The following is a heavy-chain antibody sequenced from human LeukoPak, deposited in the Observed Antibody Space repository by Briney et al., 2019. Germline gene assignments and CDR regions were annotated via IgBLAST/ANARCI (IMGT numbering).Heavy chain of an antibody. CDR2: INTNTGNP. J-gene: IGHJ4*02. V-gene: IGHV7-4-1*02. D-gene: IGHD2-2*01. CDR1: GYTFTSYA. Sequence: ASVNVSCTASGYTFTSYAMNWVRQAPGQGLEWMGWINTNTGNPTYAQGFTGRFVFSLDTSVSTAYLQISSLKAEDTAVYYCARDFYGAGDCSSTSCYQFDYWGQGTLVTVSS. CDR3: ARDFYGAGDCSSTSCYQFDY.